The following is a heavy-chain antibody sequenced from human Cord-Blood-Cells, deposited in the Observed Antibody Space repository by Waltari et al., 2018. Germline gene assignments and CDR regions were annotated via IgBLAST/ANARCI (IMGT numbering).Heavy chain of an antibody. Sequence: QVQLQQWGAGLLKPSETLSLTCAVYGGSFSGYYCSWIRQPPGQGREWIGEINHSGSTNYNPSLKSRVTISVDTSKNQFSLKLSSVTAADTAVYYCASSYCSSTSCQTSWYGMDVWGQGTTVTVSS. V-gene: IGHV4-34*01. J-gene: IGHJ6*02. CDR3: ASSYCSSTSCQTSWYGMDV. CDR1: GGSFSGYY. D-gene: IGHD2-2*01. CDR2: INHSGST.